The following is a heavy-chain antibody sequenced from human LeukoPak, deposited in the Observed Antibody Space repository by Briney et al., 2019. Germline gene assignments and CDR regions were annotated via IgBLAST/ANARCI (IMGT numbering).Heavy chain of an antibody. V-gene: IGHV3-21*01. CDR2: ISSSSSYV. CDR3: ARAAASDYNYGSGSGVDY. D-gene: IGHD3-10*01. Sequence: PGGSLRLSCAASGFTFSSYSMNWVRQAPGKGLEWVSSISSSSSYVYFAASVKGRFTISRDNAKNSLYLQMNSLRAEDTAVYYCARAAASDYNYGSGSGVDYWGQGTLVTVSS. J-gene: IGHJ4*02. CDR1: GFTFSSYS.